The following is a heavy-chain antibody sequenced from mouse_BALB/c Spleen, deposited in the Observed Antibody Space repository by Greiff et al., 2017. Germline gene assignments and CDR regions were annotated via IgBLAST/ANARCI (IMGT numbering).Heavy chain of an antibody. CDR2: IYPGDGDT. CDR3: ARGANWVLDY. V-gene: IGHV1-80*01. Sequence: VQLQQSGAELVRPGSSVKISCKASGYAFSSYWMNWVKQRPGQGLEWIGQIYPGDGDTNYNGKFKGKATLTADKSSSTAYMQLSSLTSEDSAVYFCARGANWVLDYWGQGTTLTVSS. D-gene: IGHD4-1*01. CDR1: GYAFSSYW. J-gene: IGHJ2*01.